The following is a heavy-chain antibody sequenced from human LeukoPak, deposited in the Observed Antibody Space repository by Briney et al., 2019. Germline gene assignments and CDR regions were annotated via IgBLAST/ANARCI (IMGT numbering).Heavy chain of an antibody. Sequence: ASVKVSCKASGYTFTGYYMHWVRQAPGQGLEWMGRINPNSGGTNYAQKFQGRVTMTRDTSISTAYMELSRLRSEDTAVYYCAREMATSPLDYWGQGTLVTVSS. CDR1: GYTFTGYY. J-gene: IGHJ4*02. CDR2: INPNSGGT. V-gene: IGHV1-2*06. D-gene: IGHD5-24*01. CDR3: AREMATSPLDY.